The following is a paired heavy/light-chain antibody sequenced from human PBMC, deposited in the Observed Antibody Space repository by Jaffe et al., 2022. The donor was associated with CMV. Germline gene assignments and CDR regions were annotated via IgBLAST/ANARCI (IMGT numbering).Heavy chain of an antibody. CDR1: GFTFSNYG. J-gene: IGHJ6*02. V-gene: IGHV3-30*18. D-gene: IGHD3-3*01. Sequence: QVQLVESGGGVVQPGRSLRLSCAASGFTFSNYGMHWVRQAPGKGLEWVAVISYDGSNKYYVDSVKGRFTISRDNSKNTLYLQMNSLRPEDTAVYYCAKEVERFLDIYYYHGLDVWGPGTTVSVSS. CDR3: AKEVERFLDIYYYHGLDV. CDR2: ISYDGSNK.
Light chain of an antibody. V-gene: IGLV1-40*01. J-gene: IGLJ2*01. CDR1: TSNIGARYD. CDR2: GDI. CDR3: QSYDISLNAVV. Sequence: QSVLTQPPSVSGAPGQRVTISCTGSTSNIGARYDVHWYQQVPGTAPKLLISGDINRPSGVPDRFSGSKSGTSASLAITGLQAEDEADYYCQSYDISLNAVVFGGGTKLTVL.